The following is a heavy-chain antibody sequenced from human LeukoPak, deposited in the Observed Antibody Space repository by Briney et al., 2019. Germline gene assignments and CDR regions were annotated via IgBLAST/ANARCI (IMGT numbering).Heavy chain of an antibody. J-gene: IGHJ6*04. CDR3: ARDLGRDSSGFV. CDR2: ISNDSRYI. V-gene: IGHV3-21*01. CDR1: GFTLSRYI. D-gene: IGHD3-22*01. Sequence: PGGSLRLSCIASGFTLSRYIMNWVRQAPGKGLEWVASISNDSRYIYYSDSVKGRFTISRDNAKNSLYLQMNSLRAEDTAVYYCARDLGRDSSGFVWGKGTTVTVSS.